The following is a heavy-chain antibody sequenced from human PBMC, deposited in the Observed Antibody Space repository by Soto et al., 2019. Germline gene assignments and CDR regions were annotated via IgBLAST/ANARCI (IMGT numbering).Heavy chain of an antibody. CDR1: VGAITSYY. V-gene: IGHV4-59*06. CDR3: ASCRAVKGVGWFDP. Sequence: SETLSLTCTVSVGAITSYYWTWIRQPAGKGLEWIGYIYYSGSTYYNPSLKSRVTISVDTSKNQFSLKLSSVTAADTAVYYCASCRAVKGVGWFDPWGQGTLVTVSS. D-gene: IGHD3-3*01. CDR2: IYYSGST. J-gene: IGHJ5*02.